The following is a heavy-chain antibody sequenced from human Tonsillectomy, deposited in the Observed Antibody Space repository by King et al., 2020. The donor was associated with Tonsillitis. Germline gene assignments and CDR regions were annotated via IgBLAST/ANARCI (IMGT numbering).Heavy chain of an antibody. V-gene: IGHV3-11*05. Sequence: VQLVESGGGLVKPGGSLRLFCAASGFTVSDYYMSWIRQAPGKGLEWISYISSISSYTNYADSVKGRFTVSRDNARNSLYLQMNSLRAEDTAVYYCARGEPDTAMVTDYWGQGTLVTVSS. D-gene: IGHD5-18*01. CDR2: ISSISSYT. CDR1: GFTVSDYY. CDR3: ARGEPDTAMVTDY. J-gene: IGHJ4*02.